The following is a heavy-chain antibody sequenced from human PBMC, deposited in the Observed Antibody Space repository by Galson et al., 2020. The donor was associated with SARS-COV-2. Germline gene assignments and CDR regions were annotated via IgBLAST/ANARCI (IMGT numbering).Heavy chain of an antibody. CDR2: IWYDGSNK. J-gene: IGHJ6*02. Sequence: GESLKISWAASGFTFSSYGMHWVRQAPGKGLEWVAVIWYDGSNKYYADSVKGRFTISRDNSKNTLYLQMNSLRAEDTAVYYCAKSSGSYAKYYCYGMDVWGQGATVTVS. V-gene: IGHV3-33*06. CDR3: AKSSGSYAKYYCYGMDV. D-gene: IGHD3-10*01. CDR1: GFTFSSYG.